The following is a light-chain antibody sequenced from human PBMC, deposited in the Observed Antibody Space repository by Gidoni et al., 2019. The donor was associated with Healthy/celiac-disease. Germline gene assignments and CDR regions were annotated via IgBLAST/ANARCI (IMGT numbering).Light chain of an antibody. CDR1: HDISNY. J-gene: IGKJ4*01. Sequence: DIQMTQSPSSLSASVGDRVTITCQASHDISNYLNWYPQKPGQAPKHLIYDASKLETGVPSRFSGSGSGTDFTFSISSLQSEDIATYYCQQYDNLPLTFXGXTKVEIK. CDR2: DAS. CDR3: QQYDNLPLT. V-gene: IGKV1-33*01.